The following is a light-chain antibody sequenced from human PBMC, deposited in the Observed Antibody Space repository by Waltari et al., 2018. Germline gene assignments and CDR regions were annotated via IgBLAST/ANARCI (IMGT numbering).Light chain of an antibody. V-gene: IGLV2-23*02. Sequence: QSALTQPASVSGSPGQSITISCTGTSSDVGGYNYVSWYQQHPGKAPKLMIDDVSKRPSGVSNRFPGCKSGNTASLTSSGLQAEDEADYYCCSYAGSSTFGVFGGGTKLTVL. CDR2: DVS. CDR3: CSYAGSSTFGV. CDR1: SSDVGGYNY. J-gene: IGLJ3*02.